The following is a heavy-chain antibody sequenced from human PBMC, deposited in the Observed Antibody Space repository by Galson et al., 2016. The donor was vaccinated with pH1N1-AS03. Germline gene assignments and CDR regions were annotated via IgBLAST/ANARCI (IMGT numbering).Heavy chain of an antibody. V-gene: IGHV1-46*01. D-gene: IGHD5-24*01. CDR2: INPSGGTT. CDR3: ARTPAEMATISLDY. Sequence: SVKVSCKASGYTFTNYFMHWVRQAPGQGLEWMGVINPSGGTTRYAQKFQGRVTMTRDTSTSTVYMELSRLRSADTAVYYCARTPAEMATISLDYWGQGTLVTVSS. J-gene: IGHJ4*02. CDR1: GYTFTNYF.